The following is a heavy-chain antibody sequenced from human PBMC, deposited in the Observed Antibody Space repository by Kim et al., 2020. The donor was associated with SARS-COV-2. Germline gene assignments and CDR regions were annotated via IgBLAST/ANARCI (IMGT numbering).Heavy chain of an antibody. D-gene: IGHD4-17*01. Sequence: GGSLRLSCAASGFTVSSNYMSWVRQAPGKGLEWVSVIYSGGSTYYADSVKGRFTISRHNSKNTLYLQMNSLRAEDTAVYYCATTTVTPPEYYYYYGIDVWGQGTTVTVSS. CDR1: GFTVSSNY. CDR3: ATTTVTPPEYYYYYGIDV. CDR2: IYSGGST. V-gene: IGHV3-53*04. J-gene: IGHJ6*02.